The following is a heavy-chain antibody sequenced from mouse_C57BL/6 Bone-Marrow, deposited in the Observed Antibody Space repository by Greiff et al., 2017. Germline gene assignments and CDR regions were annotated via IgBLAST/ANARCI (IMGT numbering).Heavy chain of an antibody. V-gene: IGHV5-6*02. J-gene: IGHJ2*01. Sequence: EVMLVESGGDLVKPGGSLKLSCAASGFTFSSYGMSWVRQTPDKRLAWVATISSGGSYTYYPDSVKGRFTISRDNAKNTLYLQMSSLKSEDTAMYYCARRLLRYYFDYWGQGTTLTVTS. CDR2: ISSGGSYT. D-gene: IGHD1-1*01. CDR1: GFTFSSYG. CDR3: ARRLLRYYFDY.